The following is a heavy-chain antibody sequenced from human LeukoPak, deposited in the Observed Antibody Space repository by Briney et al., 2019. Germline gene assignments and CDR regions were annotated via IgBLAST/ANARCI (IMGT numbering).Heavy chain of an antibody. CDR1: GFTFSSYG. Sequence: PGGSLTLSCAASGFTFSSYGMHWVRQAPGKGLEWVADIWYDGSNKYYADSVKGRFTISRDNSNNTLYLQMNSLRAEDTAVYYCASPDSSGYCPGMDVWVQGTTVIVSS. CDR2: IWYDGSNK. CDR3: ASPDSSGYCPGMDV. J-gene: IGHJ6*02. V-gene: IGHV3-33*01. D-gene: IGHD3-22*01.